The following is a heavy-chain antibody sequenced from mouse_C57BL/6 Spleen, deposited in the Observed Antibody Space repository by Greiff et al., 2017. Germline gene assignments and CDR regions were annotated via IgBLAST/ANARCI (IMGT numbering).Heavy chain of an antibody. CDR1: GFSLSTFGMG. CDR2: IWWDDDK. V-gene: IGHV8-8*01. CDR3: ARIGHYDCLYYAMDD. J-gene: IGHJ4*01. Sequence: QVTLKESGPGIVQPSQTLSLSCSSSGFSLSTFGMGVGWLRQPSGKGLEWLAQIWWDDDKYYNPALKSRRTISKETSKHHVFLKIANVDTADTATYYCARIGHYDCLYYAMDDWGQGTSVTVSS. D-gene: IGHD2-4*01.